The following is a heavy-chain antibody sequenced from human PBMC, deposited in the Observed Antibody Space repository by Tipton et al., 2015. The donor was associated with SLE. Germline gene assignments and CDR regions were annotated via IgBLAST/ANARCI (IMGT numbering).Heavy chain of an antibody. Sequence: TLSLTCTVSGFSISSYYWGLIRQPPGKGLEWLGTIYHSGTTYYNPSLKSRLTLSIDTSKNQFSLKLSSVTAADTAVYYCVRLELPATKADYWGPGTLVTVSS. V-gene: IGHV4-38-2*02. D-gene: IGHD5-24*01. CDR1: GFSISSYY. J-gene: IGHJ4*02. CDR2: IYHSGTT. CDR3: VRLELPATKADY.